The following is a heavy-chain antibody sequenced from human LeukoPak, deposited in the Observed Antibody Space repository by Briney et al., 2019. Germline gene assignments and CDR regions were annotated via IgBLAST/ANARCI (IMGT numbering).Heavy chain of an antibody. V-gene: IGHV3-48*04. CDR2: ISSSSSTI. CDR1: GFTFSSYS. Sequence: GGSLRLSCAASGFTFSSYSMNWVRQAPGKGLEWVSYISSSSSTIYYADSVKGRFTISRDNAKNTLYLQMNSLRAEDTAVYYCARDPSSYYYDSSGYWDYWGQGTLVIVSS. CDR3: ARDPSSYYYDSSGYWDY. D-gene: IGHD3-22*01. J-gene: IGHJ4*02.